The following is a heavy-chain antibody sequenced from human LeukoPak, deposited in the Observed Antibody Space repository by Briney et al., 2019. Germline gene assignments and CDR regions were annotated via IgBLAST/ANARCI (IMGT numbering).Heavy chain of an antibody. D-gene: IGHD3-10*01. J-gene: IGHJ4*02. V-gene: IGHV3-48*03. CDR1: GFTFSGYE. CDR3: ASAEPDYYGSGSYGRFDY. CDR2: ISSSGSTI. Sequence: GGSLRLSCAASGFTFSGYEMNWVRQAPGKGLEWVSYISSSGSTIYYADSMKGRFTISRDNAKNSLYLQMNSLRAEDTAVYYCASAEPDYYGSGSYGRFDYWGQGTLVTVSS.